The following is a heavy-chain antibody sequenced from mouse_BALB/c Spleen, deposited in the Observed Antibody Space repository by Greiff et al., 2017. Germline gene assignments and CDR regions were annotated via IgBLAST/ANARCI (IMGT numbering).Heavy chain of an antibody. CDR1: GFTFSSYA. Sequence: DVQLVESGGGLVKPGGSLKLSCAASGFTFSSYAMSWVRQTPEKRLEWVASISSGGSTYYPDSVKGRFTISRDNARNILYLQMSSLRSEDTAMYYCARDYYDYGGFRLAYWGQGTLVTVSA. V-gene: IGHV5-6-5*01. CDR2: ISSGGST. J-gene: IGHJ3*01. D-gene: IGHD2-4*01. CDR3: ARDYYDYGGFRLAY.